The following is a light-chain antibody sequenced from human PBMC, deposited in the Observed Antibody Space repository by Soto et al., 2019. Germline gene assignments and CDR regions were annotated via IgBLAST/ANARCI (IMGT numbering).Light chain of an antibody. V-gene: IGLV1-51*01. CDR1: SFNIGDNY. Sequence: QSVLTQPPSVSAAPGQKVTISCSGGSFNIGDNYVSWYQQLPGTAPKLLIYDNNKRPSGIPDRFSGSKSGTSATLDISGLQTGDEADYYCGSWDTSLPGEVFGGGTKLTVL. CDR2: DNN. J-gene: IGLJ2*01. CDR3: GSWDTSLPGEV.